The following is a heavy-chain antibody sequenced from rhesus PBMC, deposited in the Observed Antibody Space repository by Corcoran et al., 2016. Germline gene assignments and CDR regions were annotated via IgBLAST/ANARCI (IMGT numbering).Heavy chain of an antibody. CDR1: GYSISSGYR. D-gene: IGHD6-25*01. V-gene: IGHV4-127*01. Sequence: QVQLQESGPGLVKPSETLSLTCAVSGYSISSGYRWSWLRQPPGKGLEWIGYIGGSSGSTNYNPSLKSRVTISKDTSKNQFSLKLSSVTAADTAVYYCARGSGSWPYNSLDVWGRGVLVTVSS. J-gene: IGHJ5-2*02. CDR2: IGGSSGST. CDR3: ARGSGSWPYNSLDV.